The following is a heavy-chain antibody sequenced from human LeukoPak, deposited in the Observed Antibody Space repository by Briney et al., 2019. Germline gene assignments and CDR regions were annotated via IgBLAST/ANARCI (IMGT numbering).Heavy chain of an antibody. CDR1: GGSISSYY. CDR2: IYYSGST. V-gene: IGHV4-59*08. Sequence: SETLSLTCTVSGGSISSYYWSWIRQPPGKGLEWIGYIYYSGSTNYNPSLKSRVTISVDTSKNQFSLKLSSVNAADTAVYYCARGIAAAXTPPDFDYWGQGTLVTVSX. CDR3: ARGIAAAXTPPDFDY. D-gene: IGHD6-13*01. J-gene: IGHJ4*02.